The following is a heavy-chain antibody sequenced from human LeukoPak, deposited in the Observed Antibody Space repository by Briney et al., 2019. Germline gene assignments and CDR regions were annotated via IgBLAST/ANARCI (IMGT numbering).Heavy chain of an antibody. CDR2: VSSIGLT. CDR3: ARDLTTVTKGFDI. J-gene: IGHJ3*02. CDR1: GDSISTHY. Sequence: SETLSLTCTISGDSISTHYWTWIRQSPRKGLEWIGYVSSIGLTNYNPSLKSRVTISVDTSKNHFSLRLRSLTAADTAVYYCARDLTTVTKGFDIWGQGTVVTVSS. D-gene: IGHD2-8*01. V-gene: IGHV4-59*11.